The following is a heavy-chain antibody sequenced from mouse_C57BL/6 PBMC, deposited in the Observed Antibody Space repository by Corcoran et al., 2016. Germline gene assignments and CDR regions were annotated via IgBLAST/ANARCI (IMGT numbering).Heavy chain of an antibody. CDR1: GYTFTTYG. CDR2: INTYSGVP. D-gene: IGHD2-3*01. J-gene: IGHJ2*01. Sequence: QIQLVQSGPELKKPGETVKISCKASGYTFTTYGMSWVKQAPGKGLKWMGWINTYSGVPTYADDFKGRFAFSLETSASTAYLQINNLKNEDTATYFCARGDGCLYFDYWGQGTTLTVSS. CDR3: ARGDGCLYFDY. V-gene: IGHV9-3*01.